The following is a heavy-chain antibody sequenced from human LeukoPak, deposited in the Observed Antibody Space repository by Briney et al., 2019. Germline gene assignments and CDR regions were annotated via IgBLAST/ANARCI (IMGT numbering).Heavy chain of an antibody. CDR2: IHHTGTP. V-gene: IGHV4-59*05. CDR3: MRHASGEPPRY. CDR1: GFTFSNEWM. J-gene: IGHJ4*02. D-gene: IGHD7-27*01. Sequence: GSLRLSCTASGFTFSNEWMHWVRQPPGKGLEWIASIHHTGTPYYNPSLKSRVTISVDTSKNQFSLQFSSVIAADTAVYYCMRHASGEPPRYWGQGTLVTASS.